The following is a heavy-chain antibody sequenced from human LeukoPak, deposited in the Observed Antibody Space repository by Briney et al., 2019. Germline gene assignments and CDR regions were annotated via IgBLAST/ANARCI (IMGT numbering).Heavy chain of an antibody. CDR2: INPNSGGT. Sequence: ASVKVSCKASGSTFTGYYMHWVRQAPGQGLEWMGWINPNSGGTNYAQKFQGRVTMTRDTSISTAYMELSRLRSDDTAVYYCARDLFWNDEAYYYYYMDVWGKGTTVTVSS. CDR3: ARDLFWNDEAYYYYYMDV. V-gene: IGHV1-2*02. CDR1: GSTFTGYY. J-gene: IGHJ6*03. D-gene: IGHD1-1*01.